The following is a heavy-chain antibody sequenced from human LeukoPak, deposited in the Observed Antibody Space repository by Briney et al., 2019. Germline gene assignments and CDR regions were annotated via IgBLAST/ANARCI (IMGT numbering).Heavy chain of an antibody. CDR3: ARGSMVRGQYYFDY. D-gene: IGHD3-10*01. CDR2: IYHSGST. V-gene: IGHV4-30-2*01. Sequence: SETLSLTCAVSGGSISSGGYSWSWVRQPPGKGLECIGYIYHSGSTYYNPSLKSRVTISVDRSKNQFSLKLSSVTAADTAVYYCARGSMVRGQYYFDYWGQGTLVTVFS. J-gene: IGHJ4*02. CDR1: GGSISSGGYS.